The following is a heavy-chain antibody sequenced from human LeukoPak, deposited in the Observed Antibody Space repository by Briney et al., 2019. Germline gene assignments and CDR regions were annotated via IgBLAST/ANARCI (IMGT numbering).Heavy chain of an antibody. D-gene: IGHD3-10*01. Sequence: LSETLSLTCAVYGGSFSGYYWSWTRQPPGKGLEWIGEINHSGSTNYNPSLKSRVTISVDTSKNQFSLKLSSVTAADTAVYYCARAPPFGLTYYYYGMDVWGQGTTVTVSS. CDR2: INHSGST. J-gene: IGHJ6*02. V-gene: IGHV4-34*01. CDR3: ARAPPFGLTYYYYGMDV. CDR1: GGSFSGYY.